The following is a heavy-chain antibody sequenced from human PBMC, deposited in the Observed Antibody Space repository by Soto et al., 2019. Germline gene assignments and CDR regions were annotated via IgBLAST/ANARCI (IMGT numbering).Heavy chain of an antibody. J-gene: IGHJ6*02. V-gene: IGHV1-3*01. CDR2: LNGGTGQT. D-gene: IGHD1-7*01. CDR3: AKRGWNYQAYHYYYAMDV. Sequence: ASVKVSCKASGYTFSTYAMHWVRQAPGQSLEWMGWLNGGTGQTRYSQKFQDRVIITRDTSASTGYMELSSLEASDTGIYYCAKRGWNYQAYHYYYAMDVWGQGTTVTVSS. CDR1: GYTFSTYA.